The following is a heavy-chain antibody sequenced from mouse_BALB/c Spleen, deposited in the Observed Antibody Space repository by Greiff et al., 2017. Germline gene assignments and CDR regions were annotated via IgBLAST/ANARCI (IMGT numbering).Heavy chain of an antibody. Sequence: QPGAELVKPGASVKMSCKASGYTFTSYNMHWVKQTPGQGLEWIGAIYPGNGDTSYNQKFKGKATLTADKSSSTAYMQLSSLTSEDSAVYYCARLADYAMDYWGQGTSVTVSS. CDR2: IYPGNGDT. J-gene: IGHJ4*01. D-gene: IGHD6-1*01. CDR1: GYTFTSYN. CDR3: ARLADYAMDY. V-gene: IGHV1-12*01.